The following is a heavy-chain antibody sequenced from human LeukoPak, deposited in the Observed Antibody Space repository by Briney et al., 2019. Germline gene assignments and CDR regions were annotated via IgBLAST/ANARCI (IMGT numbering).Heavy chain of an antibody. CDR1: GFTFDHSA. CDR2: ISWNSGNI. J-gene: IGHJ6*02. Sequence: GGSLRLSCAASGFTFDHSAMHWARQAPGKGLEWVSGISWNSGNIGYADSVEGRFTISRDNAKKSVYLQMNSLRAEDTALYYCAKDISGNSYYYYYYMDVWGQGTTVTVSS. CDR3: AKDISGNSYYYYYYMDV. V-gene: IGHV3-9*01. D-gene: IGHD3-10*01.